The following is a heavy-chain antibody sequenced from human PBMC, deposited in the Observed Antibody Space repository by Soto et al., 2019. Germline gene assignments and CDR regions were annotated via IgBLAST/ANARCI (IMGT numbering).Heavy chain of an antibody. V-gene: IGHV3-30*18. D-gene: IGHD5-12*01. CDR3: AKSMGKDGGYHFLSAY. Sequence: GGSLRLSCAASGFTFSTSAMHWVRQAPGKGLEWVAVISYDGTIQHYADSVKGRFTISRDNSKNTAYLQMNSLRSEDTALYYCAKSMGKDGGYHFLSAYWGHGALVTVSS. J-gene: IGHJ4*01. CDR1: GFTFSTSA. CDR2: ISYDGTIQ.